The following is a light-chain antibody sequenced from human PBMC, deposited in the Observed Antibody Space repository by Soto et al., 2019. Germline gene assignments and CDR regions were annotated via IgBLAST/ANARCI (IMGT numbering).Light chain of an antibody. CDR3: FTYARSTYV. J-gene: IGLJ1*01. CDR1: NSDVGSYNF. Sequence: VLTQPVSVSGSPGQSITISCTGTNSDVGSYNFVSWYQEYPGKVLKLLIYDGTKRPSGVSNRFSGSKSGNTASLTICGLQAEDEGDHHCFTYARSTYVFGTRTQV. V-gene: IGLV2-23*01. CDR2: DGT.